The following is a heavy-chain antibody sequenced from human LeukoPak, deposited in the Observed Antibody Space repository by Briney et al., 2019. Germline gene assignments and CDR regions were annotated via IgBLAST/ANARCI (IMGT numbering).Heavy chain of an antibody. Sequence: ETLSLTHILSGGSISSNYWGWIRQPPGKGLEWIGQIYYIGSTRYNPSLKSRVTISVDTSKNQFSLKLSSVTAADPAVYYCARDTGSYTYFHYFGQGPLVTVSS. J-gene: IGHJ4*02. CDR2: IYYIGST. D-gene: IGHD1-26*01. CDR1: GGSISSNY. CDR3: ARDTGSYTYFHY. V-gene: IGHV4-59*01.